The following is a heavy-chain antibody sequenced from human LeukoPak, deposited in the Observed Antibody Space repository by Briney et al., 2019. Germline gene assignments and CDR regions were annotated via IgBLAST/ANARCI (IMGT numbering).Heavy chain of an antibody. D-gene: IGHD3-22*01. J-gene: IGHJ4*02. Sequence: PGRSLRLSCAASGFTFSDYYMSWIRQAPGRGLEWVSYISSSGSTIYYADSVKGRFTISRDNAKNSLYLQMNSLRAEDTAVYYCAKDRAPHSSGYYYYFDYWGQGTLVTVSS. V-gene: IGHV3-11*01. CDR3: AKDRAPHSSGYYYYFDY. CDR2: ISSSGSTI. CDR1: GFTFSDYY.